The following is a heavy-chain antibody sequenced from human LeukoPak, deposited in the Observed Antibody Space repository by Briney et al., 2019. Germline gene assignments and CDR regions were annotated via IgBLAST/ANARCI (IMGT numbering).Heavy chain of an antibody. D-gene: IGHD3-22*01. CDR2: FDPEDGKT. CDR3: ATHTEYYEDSSGYYAY. Sequence: ASVKVSCKVSGYTLTDLPMHWVRQAPGIGLEWMGRFDPEDGKTIYAQKFRGRVTVTEDTSTDTAYMELRSLRSDDTAMYYCATHTEYYEDSSGYYAYWGQGTLVTVSS. V-gene: IGHV1-24*01. CDR1: GYTLTDLP. J-gene: IGHJ4*02.